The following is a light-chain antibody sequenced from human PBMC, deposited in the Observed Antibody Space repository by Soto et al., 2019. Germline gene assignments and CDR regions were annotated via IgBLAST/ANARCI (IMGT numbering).Light chain of an antibody. CDR3: CSYAGSSTYV. Sequence: QSLLTQPASLSGSSGQSVTISCTGTSSGVGIYNLFSWYQQHPGKAPKLMIYEVSKRPSGVSNRFSGSKSGNTASLTISGLQAEDEADYYCCSYAGSSTYVFGTGTKVTVL. V-gene: IGLV2-23*02. CDR1: SSGVGIYNL. J-gene: IGLJ1*01. CDR2: EVS.